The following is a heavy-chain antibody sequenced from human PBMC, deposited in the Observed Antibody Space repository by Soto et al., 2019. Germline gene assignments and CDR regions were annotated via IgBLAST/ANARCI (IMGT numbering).Heavy chain of an antibody. CDR1: GFTFSNSI. J-gene: IGHJ4*02. CDR3: TRLVETGVVTLAFDY. Sequence: GGTLTLTCAASGFTFSNSIVYWVRLAYGKGREWIGRIRSKNRDYAKEYAASVKGKFIISRDDSNHTAYIQMNGLEVEDTAVYFCTRLVETGVVTLAFDYWGQGALVTVSS. CDR2: IRSKNRDYAK. D-gene: IGHD5-18*01. V-gene: IGHV3-73*01.